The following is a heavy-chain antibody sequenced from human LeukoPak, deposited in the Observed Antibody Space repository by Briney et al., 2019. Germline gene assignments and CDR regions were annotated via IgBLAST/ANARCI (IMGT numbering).Heavy chain of an antibody. CDR1: GYTLTELS. J-gene: IGHJ4*02. CDR2: INPEDGET. Sequence: PSVKLSCKVSGYTLTELSMHWVRQAPGKRLEWLGGINPEDGETIYAQKFQGRVTMTEDTSTDTAYMELSSLRSEDTAVYYCATDRHVWGSYRRFDYWGQGTLVTVSS. CDR3: ATDRHVWGSYRRFDY. D-gene: IGHD3-16*02. V-gene: IGHV1-24*01.